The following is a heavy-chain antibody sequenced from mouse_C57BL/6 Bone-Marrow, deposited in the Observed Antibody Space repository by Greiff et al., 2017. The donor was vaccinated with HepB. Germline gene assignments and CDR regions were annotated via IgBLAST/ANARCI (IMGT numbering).Heavy chain of an antibody. CDR1: GFTFSSYA. CDR2: ISDGGSYT. Sequence: EVMLVESGGGLVKPGGSLKLSCAASGFTFSSYAMSWVRQTPEKRLEWVATISDGGSYTYYPDNVKGRFTISRDNAKNNLYLQMSHLKSEDTAMYYCARAPYGSSDAWFAYWGQGTLVTVSA. V-gene: IGHV5-4*03. J-gene: IGHJ3*01. D-gene: IGHD1-1*01. CDR3: ARAPYGSSDAWFAY.